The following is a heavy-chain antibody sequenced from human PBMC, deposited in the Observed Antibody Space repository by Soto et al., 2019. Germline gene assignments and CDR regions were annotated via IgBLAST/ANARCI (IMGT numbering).Heavy chain of an antibody. D-gene: IGHD5-12*01. V-gene: IGHV4-34*01. CDR1: GGSFSGYY. Sequence: SETLSLTCAVYGGSFSGYYWSWIRQPPGKGLEWIGEINHSGSTNYNPSLKSRVTISVDASKNQFSLKLSSVTAADTAVYYCARKRSGYDSKGPFDYWGQGTLVTVSS. CDR3: ARKRSGYDSKGPFDY. J-gene: IGHJ4*02. CDR2: INHSGST.